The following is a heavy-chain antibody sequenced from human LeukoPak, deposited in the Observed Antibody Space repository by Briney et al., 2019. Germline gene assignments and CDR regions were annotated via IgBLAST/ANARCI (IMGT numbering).Heavy chain of an antibody. CDR3: ARGGGRDFWSGYYRPYYYGMDV. V-gene: IGHV4-34*01. J-gene: IGHJ6*02. CDR2: INHSGST. CDR1: GESFSGYY. D-gene: IGHD3-3*01. Sequence: PSETLSLTCAVYGESFSGYYWSWIRQPPGKGLEWIGEINHSGSTNYNPSLKSRVTISVDTSRNQFSLKVSSVSAADTAVYYCARGGGRDFWSGYYRPYYYGMDVWGQGTTVTVSS.